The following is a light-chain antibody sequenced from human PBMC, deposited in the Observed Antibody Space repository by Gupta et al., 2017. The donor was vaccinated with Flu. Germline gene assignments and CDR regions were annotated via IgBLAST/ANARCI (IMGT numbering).Light chain of an antibody. Sequence: QTVVTQEPSFSVSPGGTVTLTCALDYGSVSTSHYPSWSRQPPGQTPRTLIYKTDTRSSGVPYRFSCSILGNKAALTITWAQSDDYSDYYCLLYVSRGVWVFGGGTKLTVL. J-gene: IGLJ3*02. CDR2: KTD. V-gene: IGLV8-61*01. CDR3: LLYVSRGVWV. CDR1: YGSVSTSHY.